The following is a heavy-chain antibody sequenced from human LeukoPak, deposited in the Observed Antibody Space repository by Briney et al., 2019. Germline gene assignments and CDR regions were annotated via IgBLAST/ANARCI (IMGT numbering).Heavy chain of an antibody. CDR3: ARVIQLWSAGPYFDY. D-gene: IGHD5-18*01. CDR1: GGTFSSYA. CDR2: INPSGGST. J-gene: IGHJ4*02. V-gene: IGHV1-46*01. Sequence: ASVKVSCKASGGTFSSYAISWVRQAPGQGLEWMGIINPSGGSTSYAQKFQGRVTMTRDMSTSTVYMELSSLRSEDTAVYYCARVIQLWSAGPYFDYWGQGTLVTVSS.